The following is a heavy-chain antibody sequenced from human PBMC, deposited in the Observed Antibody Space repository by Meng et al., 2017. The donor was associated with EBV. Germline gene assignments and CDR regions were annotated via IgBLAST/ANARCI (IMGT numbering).Heavy chain of an antibody. CDR2: ISAYNCNT. J-gene: IGHJ4*02. V-gene: IGHV1-18*01. CDR3: ARRLDYFDY. CDR1: GYTFTNYC. Sequence: QVQLVHAGAEVKKPQTSVKSSGNASGYTFTNYCISWVRQAPEPGLEWMGWISAYNCNTNYAQKLQGRVTMTTDTSTSTAYMELRSLRSDDTAVYYCARRLDYFDYWGQGTLVTVSS.